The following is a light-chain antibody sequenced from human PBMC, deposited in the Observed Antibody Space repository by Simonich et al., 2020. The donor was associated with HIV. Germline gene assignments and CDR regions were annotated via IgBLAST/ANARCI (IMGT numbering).Light chain of an antibody. CDR1: QSISSY. CDR2: AAS. CDR3: QQSYSTPLT. V-gene: IGKV1-39*01. Sequence: DIQRTQSPSSLSASVGDRVTITCRASQSISSYLNWYQQKPGKAPKLLIYAASSLQSGVPSRFSGSGSGTDFPLTISSLQPEDYATYYCQQSYSTPLTFGGGTKVEIK. J-gene: IGKJ4*01.